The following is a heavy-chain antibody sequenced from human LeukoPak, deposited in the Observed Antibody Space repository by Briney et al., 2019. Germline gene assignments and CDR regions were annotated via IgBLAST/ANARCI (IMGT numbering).Heavy chain of an antibody. J-gene: IGHJ4*02. D-gene: IGHD3-16*01. CDR2: IWYDGSNK. Sequence: QPGRSLRLSCAASGFTFSSYGMHWVRQAPGKGLEWVAVIWYDGSNKYYADSVKGRFTISRDTSRNTLYLQMISLRVEDTAVYYCARGSYGDYVEFFDYWGQGTLVSVSS. CDR3: ARGSYGDYVEFFDY. V-gene: IGHV3-33*01. CDR1: GFTFSSYG.